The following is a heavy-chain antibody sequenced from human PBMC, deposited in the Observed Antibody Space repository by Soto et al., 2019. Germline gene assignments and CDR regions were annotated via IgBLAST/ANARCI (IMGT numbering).Heavy chain of an antibody. D-gene: IGHD6-13*01. CDR2: TYYSGST. Sequence: SETLSLTCTVSGGSMIAYYWNWMRQPPGKGLQWIGYTYYSGSTTYNPSLKSRVTISVDSSKNQFSLKLDSVTPADTAVYYCARVRGTAGNRYLDYWGPGTLVTVSS. CDR1: GGSMIAYY. J-gene: IGHJ4*02. V-gene: IGHV4-59*01. CDR3: ARVRGTAGNRYLDY.